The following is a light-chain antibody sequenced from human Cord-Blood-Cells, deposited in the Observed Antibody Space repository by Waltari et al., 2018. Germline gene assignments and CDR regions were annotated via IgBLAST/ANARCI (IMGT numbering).Light chain of an antibody. CDR3: QQYNNWPLYT. V-gene: IGKV3-15*01. J-gene: IGKJ2*01. CDR2: GAS. Sequence: EIVMTQSPATLSVSPGERATLSCRASQSVSSNLAWYQQKPGQAPRLLIYGASTRATGIPARFSVSVSGTEFTLTISSLQSEDFAVYYCQQYNNWPLYTFGQGTKLEIK. CDR1: QSVSSN.